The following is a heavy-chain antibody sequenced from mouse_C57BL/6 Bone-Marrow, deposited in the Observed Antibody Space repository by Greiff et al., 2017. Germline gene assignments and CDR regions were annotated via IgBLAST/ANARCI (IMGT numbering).Heavy chain of an antibody. CDR1: GYTFTSYD. V-gene: IGHV1-85*01. J-gene: IGHJ1*03. CDR2: IYPRDGST. D-gene: IGHD1-1*01. CDR3: ARLEFDGSSGDWYFDV. Sequence: QVQLKESGPELVKPGASVKLSCKASGYTFTSYDINWVKQRPGQGLEWIGWIYPRDGSTEYNEKFKGKATLTVDTSSSTAYMELHSLTSEDSAVYFCARLEFDGSSGDWYFDVGGTGTTVTVSS.